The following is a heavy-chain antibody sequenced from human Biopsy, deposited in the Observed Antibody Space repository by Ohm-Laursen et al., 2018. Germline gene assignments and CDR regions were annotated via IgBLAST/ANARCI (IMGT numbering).Heavy chain of an antibody. J-gene: IGHJ4*02. CDR3: AKDLRNNNWGIEE. CDR2: ISDDGRNK. V-gene: IGHV3-30*18. Sequence: SLRLSCAASGFSFSTSRMPWVRQAPGKGLEWVAVISDDGRNKYYVDSVKGRFIISRDNSKNTLFLQMTNLSAEDTAVFYGAKDLRNNNWGIEEWGQGTLVTVSS. CDR1: GFSFSTSR. D-gene: IGHD7-27*01.